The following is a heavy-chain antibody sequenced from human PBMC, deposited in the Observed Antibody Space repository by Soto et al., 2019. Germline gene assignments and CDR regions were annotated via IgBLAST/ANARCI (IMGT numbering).Heavy chain of an antibody. D-gene: IGHD6-19*01. CDR1: VFTFISYG. V-gene: IGHV3-30*18. Sequence: PGGSLRLSCAASVFTFISYGMHWVRQAPGKGLEWVAVISYDGSNKYYADSVKGRFTISRDNSKNTLYLQMNSLRAEDTAVYYCAKGVAVAGITGFDWGQGTLVTVSS. J-gene: IGHJ4*02. CDR3: AKGVAVAGITGFD. CDR2: ISYDGSNK.